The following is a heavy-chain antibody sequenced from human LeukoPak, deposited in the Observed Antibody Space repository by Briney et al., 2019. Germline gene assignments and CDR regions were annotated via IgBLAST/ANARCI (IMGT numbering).Heavy chain of an antibody. CDR1: AYSISSGCY. CDR2: IYYTGIT. CDR3: ARPRAGPTKGFDY. Sequence: KPSETLSLTCAVSAYSISSGCYWGWIRQPPGKGLEWIGSIYYTGITYYNPSLKSRVTISVDTSKNQFSLKLSSVTTADTAVYYCARPRAGPTKGFDYWGRGTLVTVSS. D-gene: IGHD2-8*01. J-gene: IGHJ4*02. V-gene: IGHV4-38-2*01.